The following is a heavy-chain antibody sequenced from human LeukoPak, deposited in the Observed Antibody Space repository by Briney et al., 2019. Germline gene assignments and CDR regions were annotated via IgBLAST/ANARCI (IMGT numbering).Heavy chain of an antibody. V-gene: IGHV3-30*02. D-gene: IGHD4-23*01. CDR3: AKERSTVVTPYYYYYMDV. CDR2: IRYDGSNK. J-gene: IGHJ6*03. CDR1: GFTFSSYG. Sequence: PGGSLRLSCAASGFTFSSYGMHWVRQAPGKGLEWVAFIRYDGSNKYYADSVKGRFTISRDNSKNTLYLQMNSLRAEDTAVYYCAKERSTVVTPYYYYYMDVWGKGTTVTVSS.